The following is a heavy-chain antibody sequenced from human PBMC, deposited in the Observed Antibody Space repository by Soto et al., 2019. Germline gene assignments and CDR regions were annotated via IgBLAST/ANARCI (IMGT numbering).Heavy chain of an antibody. CDR2: MNPNSGNT. D-gene: IGHD4-17*01. Sequence: ASVKVSCKASGYTFTSYDINWVRQATGQGLEWMGWMNPNSGNTGYAQKFQGRVTMTRNTSISTAYMELSSLRSEDTAVYYCARSMTTVYPHPGYWGQGTLVTVS. V-gene: IGHV1-8*01. J-gene: IGHJ4*02. CDR3: ARSMTTVYPHPGY. CDR1: GYTFTSYD.